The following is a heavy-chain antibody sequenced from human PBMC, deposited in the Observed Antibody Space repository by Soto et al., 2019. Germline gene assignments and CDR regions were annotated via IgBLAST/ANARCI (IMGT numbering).Heavy chain of an antibody. CDR3: AHRRGAYYFDY. Sequence: SGPTLVNPTQTLTLTCTFSGFSLSTNGVGVGWIRQPPGKALEWLALIYWDGDKRYSPSLKSRLTITKDTSKNQVVLTMTNMDPVDTATYYCAHRRGAYYFDYWGQGTLVPSPQ. D-gene: IGHD1-26*01. CDR2: IYWDGDK. CDR1: GFSLSTNGVG. V-gene: IGHV2-5*02. J-gene: IGHJ4*02.